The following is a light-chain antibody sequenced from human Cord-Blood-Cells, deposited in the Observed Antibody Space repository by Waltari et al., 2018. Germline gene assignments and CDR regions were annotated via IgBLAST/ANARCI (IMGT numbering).Light chain of an antibody. Sequence: QSALTHPPSASGSPGQSVTISCTGTSSDVGGYNYLSWYQQHPGKAPKLMIYEVSKRPAGVPDRFSGSKSGNTASLTVSGLQAEDEADYYCSSYAGSNNYVFGTGTKVTVL. CDR2: EVS. CDR1: SSDVGGYNY. J-gene: IGLJ1*01. V-gene: IGLV2-8*01. CDR3: SSYAGSNNYV.